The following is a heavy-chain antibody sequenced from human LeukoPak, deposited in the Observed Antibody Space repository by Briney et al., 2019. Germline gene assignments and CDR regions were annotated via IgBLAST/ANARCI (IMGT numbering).Heavy chain of an antibody. V-gene: IGHV1-69*05. CDR1: GGTFSSHA. CDR2: IIPIFGTT. CDR3: ARGDSGYDYGFDN. J-gene: IGHJ4*02. Sequence: SVKVSYKASGGTFSSHAISWVRQAPGQGLEWVGGIIPIFGTTNYAQKFQGRVTITTDESTSTGYMELRSLRSDDTAVYYCARGDSGYDYGFDNWGQGTLVTVSS. D-gene: IGHD5-12*01.